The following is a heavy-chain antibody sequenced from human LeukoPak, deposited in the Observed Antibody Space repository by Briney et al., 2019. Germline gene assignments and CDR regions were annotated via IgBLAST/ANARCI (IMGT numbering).Heavy chain of an antibody. CDR1: GYTFTDYY. CDR3: ATDWGDIVVVPAAIVTGAY. J-gene: IGHJ4*02. Sequence: GATVTISCTSSGYTFTDYYMHWVQQAPGKGLEGMGRVDPEDGETIYAEKFQGRVTITADTSTDTACMELSSLRSEDTAVYYCATDWGDIVVVPAAIVTGAYWGQGTLVTVSS. CDR2: VDPEDGET. V-gene: IGHV1-69-2*01. D-gene: IGHD2-2*01.